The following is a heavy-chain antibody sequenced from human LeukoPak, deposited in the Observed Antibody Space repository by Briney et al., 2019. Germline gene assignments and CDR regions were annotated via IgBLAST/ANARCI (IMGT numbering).Heavy chain of an antibody. J-gene: IGHJ4*02. Sequence: GGSLRLSCAASGFTFSSSAMSWVRQAPGKGLEWVSAISNNGGYTYYADSVQGRFTISRDDSKSTLCLQMNSLRAEDTAVYYCAKKMSITAASQVDYWGQGTLVTVSS. CDR3: AKKMSITAASQVDY. CDR2: ISNNGGYT. V-gene: IGHV3-23*01. CDR1: GFTFSSSA. D-gene: IGHD1-20*01.